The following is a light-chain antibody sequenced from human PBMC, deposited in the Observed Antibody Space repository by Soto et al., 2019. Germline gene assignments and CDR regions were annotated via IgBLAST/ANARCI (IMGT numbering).Light chain of an antibody. CDR2: WAS. V-gene: IGKV4-1*01. J-gene: IGKJ2*01. Sequence: DIVMTQSPDSLAVSLGERATINCKSSQSVLYSSNNKNYLIWYQQKPGQHPKLLIYWASTRESGFPDRFSGSGSGKEFTLTISSRQAEDVGVYYCQQNYTTPYTFRQGTKLEIK. CDR1: QSVLYSSNNKNY. CDR3: QQNYTTPYT.